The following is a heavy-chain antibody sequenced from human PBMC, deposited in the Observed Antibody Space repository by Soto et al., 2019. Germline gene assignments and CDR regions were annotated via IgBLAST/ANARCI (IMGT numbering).Heavy chain of an antibody. CDR1: GFTFSSYG. V-gene: IGHV3-30*18. Sequence: PGGSLRLSCAASGFTFSSYGMHWVRQAPGKGLEWVAVISYDGSNKYYADSVKGRFTISRDNSKNTLYLQMNSLRAEDTAVYYCAKGIRSLYDFWSGTPADYWGQGTLVTVSS. D-gene: IGHD3-3*01. J-gene: IGHJ4*02. CDR2: ISYDGSNK. CDR3: AKGIRSLYDFWSGTPADY.